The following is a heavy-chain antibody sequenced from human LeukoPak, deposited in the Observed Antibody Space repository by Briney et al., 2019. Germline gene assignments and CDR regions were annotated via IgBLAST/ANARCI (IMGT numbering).Heavy chain of an antibody. CDR2: IIPILGIA. D-gene: IGHD3-3*01. CDR3: ARDSGPPYYDFWSGYNHYGMDV. J-gene: IGHJ6*02. Sequence: SVKVSCKASGGTFSSYAISWVRQAPGQWLEWMGRIIPILGIANYAQKFQGRVTITADKSTSTAYMELSSLRSEDTAVYYCARDSGPPYYDFWSGYNHYGMDVWGQGTTVTVSS. CDR1: GGTFSSYA. V-gene: IGHV1-69*04.